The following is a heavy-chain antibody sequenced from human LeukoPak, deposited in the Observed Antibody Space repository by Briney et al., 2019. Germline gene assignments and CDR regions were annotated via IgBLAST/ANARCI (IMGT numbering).Heavy chain of an antibody. V-gene: IGHV3-64*01. D-gene: IGHD3-22*01. Sequence: PGGSLRLSCAASGFTFTNYSMHWVRRAPGKGLEYVSAISSKGGSTYYAKSVKGRFTISRDNSKNTLVLQMGSLRAEDMAVYYCARGGIYYDTSGYLDHWGQGTLITVSS. J-gene: IGHJ4*02. CDR2: ISSKGGST. CDR1: GFTFTNYS. CDR3: ARGGIYYDTSGYLDH.